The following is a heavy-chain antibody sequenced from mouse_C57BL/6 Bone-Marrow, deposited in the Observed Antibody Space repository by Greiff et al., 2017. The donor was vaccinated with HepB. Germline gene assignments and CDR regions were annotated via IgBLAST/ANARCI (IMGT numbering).Heavy chain of an antibody. J-gene: IGHJ1*03. Sequence: EVKLVESEGGLVQPGSSMKLSCTASGFTFSDYYMAWVRQVPEKGLEWVANINYDGSSTYYLDSLKSRFIISRDNAKNILYLQMSSLKSEDTATYYCARDQNYYYGRYFDVWGTGTTVTVSS. CDR3: ARDQNYYYGRYFDV. D-gene: IGHD1-1*01. CDR2: INYDGSST. V-gene: IGHV5-16*01. CDR1: GFTFSDYY.